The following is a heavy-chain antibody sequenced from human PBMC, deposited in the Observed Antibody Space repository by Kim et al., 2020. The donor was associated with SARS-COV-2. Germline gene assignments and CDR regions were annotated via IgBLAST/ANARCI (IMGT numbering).Heavy chain of an antibody. V-gene: IGHV3-48*04. CDR3: ARAAGSYGSAGLDF. D-gene: IGHD3-10*01. Sequence: GGSLRLSCEASGFSLNSYSLSWVRQAPGKGLEWVSYFSYSGSTTVYADSLEGRFTMSRDNAKNSIHLQMDGLRPEDTAVYYCARAAGSYGSAGLDFWGPGTLVTVYS. CDR1: GFSLNSYS. CDR2: FSYSGSTT. J-gene: IGHJ4*02.